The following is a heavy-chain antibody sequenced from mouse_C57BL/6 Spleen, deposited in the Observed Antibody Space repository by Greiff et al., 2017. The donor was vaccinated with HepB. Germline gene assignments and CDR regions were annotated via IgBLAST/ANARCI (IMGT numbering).Heavy chain of an antibody. V-gene: IGHV5-17*01. CDR3: ARDYYGSSLGGYFDV. D-gene: IGHD1-1*01. J-gene: IGHJ1*03. Sequence: DVHLVESGGGLVKPGGSLKLSCAASGFTFSDYGMHWVRQAPEKGLEWVAYISSGSSTIYYADTVKGRFTISSANAKNTLFLQMTSLRSEDTAMYYCARDYYGSSLGGYFDVWGTGTTVTVSS. CDR2: ISSGSSTI. CDR1: GFTFSDYG.